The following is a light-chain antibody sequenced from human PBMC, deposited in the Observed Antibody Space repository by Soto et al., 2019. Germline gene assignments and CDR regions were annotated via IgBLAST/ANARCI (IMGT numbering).Light chain of an antibody. CDR3: KSFDSSLSGCV. Sequence: QALLTQPPSVSGAPGQTFTISCTGSISDIGAGSEVHWYQQLPGTAPKLLIYGNTNRPSGVPARFSGSKYGSSASLAITGLQPEDEADYYCKSFDSSLSGCVFGTGTKVTVL. CDR2: GNT. J-gene: IGLJ1*01. V-gene: IGLV1-40*01. CDR1: ISDIGAGSE.